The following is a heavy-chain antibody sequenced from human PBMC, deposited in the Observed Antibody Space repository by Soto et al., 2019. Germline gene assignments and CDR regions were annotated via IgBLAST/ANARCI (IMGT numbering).Heavy chain of an antibody. D-gene: IGHD3-9*01. J-gene: IGHJ6*03. CDR3: ARTVLGPDLLADSFVDYYYYMDV. V-gene: IGHV4-59*08. Sequence: PSETLSLTCTASGGSISNFYWSWIRQPPGKGLEWIGYVYYTGSTNYNPSLKRRVTFSADSSRGQFSLRLNSVTAADTAVYYCARTVLGPDLLADSFVDYYYYMDVWGQGTTVTVSS. CDR1: GGSISNFY. CDR2: VYYTGST.